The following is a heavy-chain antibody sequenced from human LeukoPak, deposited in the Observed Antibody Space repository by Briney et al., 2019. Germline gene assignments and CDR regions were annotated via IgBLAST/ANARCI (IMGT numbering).Heavy chain of an antibody. CDR2: IRYDGSNK. CDR1: GFTFSSYG. J-gene: IGHJ5*02. Sequence: PGGSLRLSCAASGFTFSSYGMHWVRQAPGKGLEWVAFIRYDGSNKYYADSVKGRFTISRDNSKNTLYLQMNSLRAEDTAVYYCAKDKYSGYENTGFDPWGQGTLVTVSS. V-gene: IGHV3-30*02. CDR3: AKDKYSGYENTGFDP. D-gene: IGHD5-12*01.